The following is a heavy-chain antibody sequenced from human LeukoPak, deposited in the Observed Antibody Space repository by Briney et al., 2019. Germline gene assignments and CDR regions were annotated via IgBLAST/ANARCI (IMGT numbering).Heavy chain of an antibody. J-gene: IGHJ6*02. Sequence: SETLSLTCTVSGGSICSYYWSWIRQPPGKGLEWIGYIYYSGSTNYNPSLKSRVTISVDTSKNQFSLKLSSVTAADTAVYYCARGGYSYGYGYGMDVWGQGTTVTVSS. CDR3: ARGGYSYGYGYGMDV. CDR1: GGSICSYY. V-gene: IGHV4-59*01. D-gene: IGHD5-18*01. CDR2: IYYSGST.